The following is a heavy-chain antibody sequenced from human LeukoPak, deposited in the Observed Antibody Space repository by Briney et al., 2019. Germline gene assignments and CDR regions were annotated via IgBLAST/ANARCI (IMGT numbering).Heavy chain of an antibody. J-gene: IGHJ4*02. V-gene: IGHV3-30-3*01. Sequence: GGSLRLSCAASGFTFSSYAMHWVRQAPGKGLEWVAVISYDGSNKYYADSVKGRFTISRDNSKNSLQLQMNSLRAEDMAVYYCARRRVAKDLWGQGTLVTVSS. CDR3: ARRRVAKDL. CDR2: ISYDGSNK. CDR1: GFTFSSYA. D-gene: IGHD2-15*01.